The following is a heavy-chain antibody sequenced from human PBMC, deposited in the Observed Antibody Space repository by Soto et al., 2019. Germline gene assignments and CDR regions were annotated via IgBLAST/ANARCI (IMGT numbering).Heavy chain of an antibody. Sequence: ELQLVESGGGLIQPGGSLRLSCAASGFSVSTYYMTWVRQAPGKGLEWVSVINSDGTTYYADSSKGRFTISRDNSKSTLCLQLTTMRAEETPVYYGGREASSSMYNYALDVWGHGATVTFSS. D-gene: IGHD6-6*01. J-gene: IGHJ6*02. CDR1: GFSVSTYY. CDR2: INSDGTT. V-gene: IGHV3-53*01. CDR3: GREASSSMYNYALDV.